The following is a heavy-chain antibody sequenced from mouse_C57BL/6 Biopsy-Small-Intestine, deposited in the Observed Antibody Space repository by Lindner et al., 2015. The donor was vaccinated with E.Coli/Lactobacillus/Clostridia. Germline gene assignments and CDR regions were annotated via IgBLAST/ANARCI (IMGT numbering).Heavy chain of an antibody. J-gene: IGHJ4*01. D-gene: IGHD1-1*02. CDR1: GGTFNSDT. V-gene: IGHV1-69*02. CDR3: ARAWVGTSKGDSNFDF. CDR2: IIPMFDTA. Sequence: SVKVSCKASGGTFNSDTISWVRQAPGQGLEWMGGIIPMFDTANYAQKFQGRVTITADKSTSTAYMELSSLRSEDTAVYYCARAWVGTSKGDSNFDFWGQGTLVTVSS.